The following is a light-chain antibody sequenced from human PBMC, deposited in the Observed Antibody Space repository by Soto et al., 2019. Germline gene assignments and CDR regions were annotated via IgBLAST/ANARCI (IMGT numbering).Light chain of an antibody. Sequence: QSVLTRPPSASGTPGQRVTISCSGSSSNIGSNTVNWYQQLPGTAPKLLIYSNNQRPSGVPDRFSGSKSGTSASLAISGLRSEDEADYYCAAWDDSLNVYVFGTGTKVTVL. V-gene: IGLV1-44*01. J-gene: IGLJ1*01. CDR2: SNN. CDR3: AAWDDSLNVYV. CDR1: SSNIGSNT.